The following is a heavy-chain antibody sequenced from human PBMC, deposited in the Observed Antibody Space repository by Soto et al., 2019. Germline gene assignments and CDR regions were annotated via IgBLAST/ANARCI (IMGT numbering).Heavy chain of an antibody. CDR3: ERHSLPLKAVGGIDY. Sequence: PGESLKISCKCSGYSFTSYWIGWVRQMPGKGLEWMGIIYPGDSDTRYSPSFQGQVTISADKSISTAYLQWSSLKASDTAMYYCERHSLPLKAVGGIDYWGQGTLVTVS. CDR2: IYPGDSDT. J-gene: IGHJ4*02. D-gene: IGHD3-10*01. V-gene: IGHV5-51*01. CDR1: GYSFTSYW.